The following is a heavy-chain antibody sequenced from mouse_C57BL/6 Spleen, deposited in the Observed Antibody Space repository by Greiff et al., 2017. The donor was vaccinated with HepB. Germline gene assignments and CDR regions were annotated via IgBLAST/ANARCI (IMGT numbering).Heavy chain of an antibody. CDR2: ISYDGSN. CDR3: AREDSGYPFDY. CDR1: GYSITSGYY. J-gene: IGHJ2*01. Sequence: EVKLVESGPGLVKPSQSLSLTCSVTGYSITSGYYWNWIRQFPGNKLEWMGYISYDGSNNYNPSLKNRISITRDTSKNQFFLKLNSVTTEDTATYYCAREDSGYPFDYWGQGTTLTVSS. V-gene: IGHV3-6*01. D-gene: IGHD3-2*02.